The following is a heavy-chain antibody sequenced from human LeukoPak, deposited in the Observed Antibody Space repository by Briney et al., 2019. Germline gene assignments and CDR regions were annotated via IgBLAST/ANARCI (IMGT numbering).Heavy chain of an antibody. Sequence: ASVKVSCKASGGTFSSYAISWVRQAPGQGLEWMGGIIPIFGTANYAQKFQGRVTITADESTSTAYMELSSLRSEDTAVYYCAREAVLRYFDWLPYYYYYGMDAWGQGTTVTVSS. CDR3: AREAVLRYFDWLPYYYYYGMDA. CDR1: GGTFSSYA. J-gene: IGHJ6*02. D-gene: IGHD3-9*01. V-gene: IGHV1-69*13. CDR2: IIPIFGTA.